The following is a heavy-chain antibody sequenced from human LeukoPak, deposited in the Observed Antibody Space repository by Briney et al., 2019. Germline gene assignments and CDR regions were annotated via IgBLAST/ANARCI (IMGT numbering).Heavy chain of an antibody. D-gene: IGHD5-12*01. CDR2: ISSSSSTI. Sequence: GGSLRLSCAASGFTFSSYSMNWVRQAPGKGLEWVSYISSSSSTIYYADSVKGRFTISRDNAKNSLYLQMNSLRAEGTAVYYCAREEVATIIDYWGQGTLVTVSS. V-gene: IGHV3-48*01. CDR3: AREEVATIIDY. CDR1: GFTFSSYS. J-gene: IGHJ4*02.